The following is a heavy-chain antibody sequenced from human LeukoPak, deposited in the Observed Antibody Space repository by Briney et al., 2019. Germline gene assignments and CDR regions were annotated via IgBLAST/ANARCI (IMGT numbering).Heavy chain of an antibody. CDR2: IYPDDSDT. D-gene: IGHD2-2*01. Sequence: GESLKISCKGSGYSFTSYWIGWVRQMPGKGLEWMGIIYPDDSDTRYSASFQGQVTISADKSISTAYLQWSNLKASDTAMYYCARWASSYYFDYWGQGTLVTVSS. CDR1: GYSFTSYW. V-gene: IGHV5-51*01. CDR3: ARWASSYYFDY. J-gene: IGHJ4*02.